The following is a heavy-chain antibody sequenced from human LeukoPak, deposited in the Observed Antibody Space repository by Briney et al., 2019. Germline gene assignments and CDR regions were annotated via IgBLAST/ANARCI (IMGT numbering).Heavy chain of an antibody. Sequence: ASVKVSCKASGYTFTGYYMHWVRQAPGQGLEWMGRINPNSGGTNYAQEFQGRVTMTRDTSISTAYMELSRLRSDDTAVYYCARVRYNWNDYYYYYMDVWGKGTTVTVSS. D-gene: IGHD1-1*01. CDR1: GYTFTGYY. CDR3: ARVRYNWNDYYYYYMDV. J-gene: IGHJ6*03. CDR2: INPNSGGT. V-gene: IGHV1-2*06.